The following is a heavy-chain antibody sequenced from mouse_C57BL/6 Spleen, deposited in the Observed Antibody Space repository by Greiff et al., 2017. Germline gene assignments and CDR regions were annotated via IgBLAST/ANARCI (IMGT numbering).Heavy chain of an antibody. V-gene: IGHV1-59*01. CDR1: GYTFTSYW. Sequence: VKLQQPGAELVRPGTSVKLSCKASGYTFTSYWMHWVKQRPGQGLEWIGVIDPSDSYTNYNQKFKGKATLTVDTSSSTAYMQLSSLTSEDSAVYYCAREDYYDYGAYWGQGTLVTVSA. CDR3: AREDYYDYGAY. D-gene: IGHD2-4*01. CDR2: IDPSDSYT. J-gene: IGHJ3*01.